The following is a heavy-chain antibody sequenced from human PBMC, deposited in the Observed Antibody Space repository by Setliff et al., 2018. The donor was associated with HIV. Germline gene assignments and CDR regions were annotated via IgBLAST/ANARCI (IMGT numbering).Heavy chain of an antibody. CDR2: ISVYNGNT. CDR3: ARTPRIMVTLKGEYYYYYMDV. V-gene: IGHV1-18*01. D-gene: IGHD2-8*01. CDR1: GYTFTSYG. J-gene: IGHJ6*03. Sequence: ASVKVSCKASGYTFTSYGISWVRQAPGQGLEWMGWISVYNGNTNYAQKFQGRLSMSTASSTSTANMFLRSLRYDDTAVYYCARTPRIMVTLKGEYYYYYMDVWGKGTTVTVSS.